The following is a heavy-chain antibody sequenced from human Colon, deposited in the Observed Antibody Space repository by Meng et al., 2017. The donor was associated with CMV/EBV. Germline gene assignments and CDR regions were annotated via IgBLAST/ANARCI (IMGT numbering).Heavy chain of an antibody. Sequence: SETLSLTCNVSGGSISPYYWSWIRQPPGKGLEWIGYLYYTGNTNSNPSLKSRITMFVDTSKKLLSLSLSSVTAADTAVYYCASIPRLYYYYGMDVWGQGTTVTVSS. CDR1: GGSISPYY. V-gene: IGHV4-59*01. CDR3: ASIPRLYYYYGMDV. CDR2: LYYTGNT. D-gene: IGHD2-2*02. J-gene: IGHJ6*02.